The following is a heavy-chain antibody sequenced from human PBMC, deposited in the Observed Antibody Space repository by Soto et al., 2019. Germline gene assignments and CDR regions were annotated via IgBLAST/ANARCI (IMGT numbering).Heavy chain of an antibody. CDR3: ARMKDYSNYDYYYYYGMDV. CDR2: IYTSGST. CDR1: GGSISSDY. Sequence: LSLTCTVSGGSISSDYLSWIRQPAGKGLEWIGRIYTSGSTNYNPSLKSRVTMSVDTSKNQFSLKLSSVTAADTAVYYCARMKDYSNYDYYYYYGMDVWGQGTTVPVSS. V-gene: IGHV4-4*07. D-gene: IGHD4-4*01. J-gene: IGHJ6*02.